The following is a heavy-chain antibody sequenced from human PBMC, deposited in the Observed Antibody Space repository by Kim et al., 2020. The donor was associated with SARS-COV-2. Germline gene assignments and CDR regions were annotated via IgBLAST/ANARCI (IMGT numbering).Heavy chain of an antibody. V-gene: IGHV3-43*01. D-gene: IGHD6-13*01. J-gene: IGHJ4*02. Sequence: STYYADSVKGRFTISRDNSKNSLYLQMNSLRTEDTALYYCAKPIGGAAADWGQGTLVTVSS. CDR2: ST. CDR3: AKPIGGAAAD.